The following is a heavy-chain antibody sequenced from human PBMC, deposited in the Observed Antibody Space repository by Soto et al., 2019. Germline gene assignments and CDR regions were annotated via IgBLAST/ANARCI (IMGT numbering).Heavy chain of an antibody. J-gene: IGHJ4*02. CDR3: AAGGGLPRYY. V-gene: IGHV4-30-2*01. CDR1: GGSISSGGYS. D-gene: IGHD5-12*01. Sequence: NPSETLSLTCAVSGGSISSGGYSWSWIRQQPGKGLEWIGYIYHSGSTYYNPSLKSRVTISVDRSKNQFSLKLSSVTAADTAVFYCAAGGGLPRYYWGQGTLVTVSS. CDR2: IYHSGST.